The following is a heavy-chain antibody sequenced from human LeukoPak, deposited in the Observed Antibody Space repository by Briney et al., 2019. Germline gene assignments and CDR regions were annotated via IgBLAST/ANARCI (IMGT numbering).Heavy chain of an antibody. D-gene: IGHD5-12*01. V-gene: IGHV3-15*01. J-gene: IGHJ4*02. CDR1: GLTFKNAW. CDR2: IKSKTDGGTA. Sequence: GGSLRLSCAASGLTFKNAWMSWVRQGPGKGLEWVGRIKSKTDGGTADHATPVEGRFTISRDDSENTLYLQMNSLKTEDTAVYYCTTERGYSGYDNWGQGTLATVSS. CDR3: TTERGYSGYDN.